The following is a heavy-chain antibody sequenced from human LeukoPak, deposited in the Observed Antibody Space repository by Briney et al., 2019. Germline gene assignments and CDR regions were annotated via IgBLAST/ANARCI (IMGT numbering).Heavy chain of an antibody. Sequence: GGSLRLSCIGSGFTFADYGLSWFRQAPGKGLEWVGFIRGKALGWTTEYAASVKGRFSMSRDDSKNIAYLQMDNLKTEDTAVYYCSTDFWRLGFDYWGQGTLVTVSS. CDR3: STDFWRLGFDY. V-gene: IGHV3-49*03. CDR1: GFTFADYG. J-gene: IGHJ4*02. D-gene: IGHD3-3*01. CDR2: IRGKALGWTT.